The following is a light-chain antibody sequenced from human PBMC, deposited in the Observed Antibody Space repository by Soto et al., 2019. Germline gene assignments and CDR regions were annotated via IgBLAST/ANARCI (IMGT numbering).Light chain of an antibody. V-gene: IGKV3-15*01. CDR2: GAS. CDR1: QSVSSN. CDR3: QQYNNWPLT. Sequence: EIVMTQSPATLSVSPGERATLSCRASQSVSSNLDWYQQKPGQAPRLLIYGASTRATGIPARFSGSGSGTEXXXTIXSLXSEDFAVYYCQQYNNWPLTFGGGTKVEIK. J-gene: IGKJ4*01.